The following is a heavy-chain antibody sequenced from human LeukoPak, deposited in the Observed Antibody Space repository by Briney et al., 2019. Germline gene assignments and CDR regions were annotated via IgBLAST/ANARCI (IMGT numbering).Heavy chain of an antibody. V-gene: IGHV4-34*01. CDR3: ARGGKYGRGRFDY. J-gene: IGHJ4*02. Sequence: SETLSLTCTVSGGSISSYYWSWIRQPPGKGLEWIGEINHSGSTNYNPSLKSRVTISVDTSKNQFSLKLSSVTAADTAVYYCARGGKYGRGRFDYWGQGTLVTVSS. CDR2: INHSGST. D-gene: IGHD1-26*01. CDR1: GGSISSYY.